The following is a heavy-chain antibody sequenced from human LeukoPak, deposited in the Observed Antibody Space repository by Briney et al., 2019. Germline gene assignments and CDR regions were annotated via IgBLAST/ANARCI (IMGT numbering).Heavy chain of an antibody. D-gene: IGHD2-2*02. V-gene: IGHV4-4*07. J-gene: IGHJ5*02. CDR1: GGSISSYY. CDR3: ASLHCSSISCYNNWFDP. Sequence: PSETLSLTCTVSGGSISSYYWSCIRQPAGKGVEWIGRIYTSGSTNYTPSLKSRVTMSVDTSKNQFSLKLSSVTAADTAVYYCASLHCSSISCYNNWFDPWGQGTLVTVSS. CDR2: IYTSGST.